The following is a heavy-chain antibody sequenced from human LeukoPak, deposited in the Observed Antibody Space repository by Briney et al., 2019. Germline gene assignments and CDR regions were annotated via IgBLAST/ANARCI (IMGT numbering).Heavy chain of an antibody. D-gene: IGHD3-3*01. CDR2: ISPYNGNT. J-gene: IGHJ4*02. CDR1: GYTFRSYG. CDR3: ARDGVYFDY. Sequence: GASVKVSCKASGYTFRSYGFSWVRQAPGQGLEWMGWISPYNGNTNYAQRFQGRVTITTDTSTSTAYMELRSLRFDDTAVYYCARDGVYFDYWGRGTLVTVSS. V-gene: IGHV1-18*01.